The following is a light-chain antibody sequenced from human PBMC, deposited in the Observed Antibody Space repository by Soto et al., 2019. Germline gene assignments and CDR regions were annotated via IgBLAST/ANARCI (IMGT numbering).Light chain of an antibody. Sequence: QAASVSGSPGQSITISCTGTSSDVGGYNYVSWYQQHPGKAPKLMIYEVSNRPSGVSNRFSGSKSGNTASLTISGLQAEDEADYYCSSYTSSNTLVVFGTGTKLTVL. CDR1: SSDVGGYNY. CDR3: SSYTSSNTLVV. V-gene: IGLV2-14*01. CDR2: EVS. J-gene: IGLJ1*01.